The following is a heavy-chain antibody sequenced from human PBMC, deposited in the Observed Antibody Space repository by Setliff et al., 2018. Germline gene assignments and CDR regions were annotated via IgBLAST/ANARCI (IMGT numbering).Heavy chain of an antibody. D-gene: IGHD2-21*01. CDR2: IIPIFGTA. CDR1: GGTFSSYD. CDR3: ATSPIVVVIAIRSVDFDY. J-gene: IGHJ4*02. V-gene: IGHV1-69*06. Sequence: ASVKVSCKASGGTFSSYDISWVRQAPGQGLEWMGRIIPIFGTANYAQKFQGRVTITADKSTSTAYMELSRLRSEDTAVYYCATSPIVVVIAIRSVDFDYWGQGTLVTVSS.